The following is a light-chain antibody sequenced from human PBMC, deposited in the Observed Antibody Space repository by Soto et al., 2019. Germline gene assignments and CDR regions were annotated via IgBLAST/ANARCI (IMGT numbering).Light chain of an antibody. J-gene: IGKJ2*01. CDR3: QQYASSPYT. CDR1: QSVRGN. Sequence: EIVMTQSPATLSVSPGERATLSCRASQSVRGNLAWYQQKPGQSPRLLIYGASSRATGIPARFSGSESGTDFTLTITTLEPEDSAVYFCQQYASSPYTFGQGTKVDI. CDR2: GAS. V-gene: IGKV3-15*01.